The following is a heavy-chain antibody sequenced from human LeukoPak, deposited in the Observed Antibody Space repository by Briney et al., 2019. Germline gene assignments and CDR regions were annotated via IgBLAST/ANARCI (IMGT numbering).Heavy chain of an antibody. CDR1: GFTFSSYS. V-gene: IGHV3-21*01. CDR2: ISSSSSYI. J-gene: IGHJ4*02. CDR3: ASGWGPVYYDYVWGSYRDKFDY. Sequence: PGGSLRLSCAASGFTFSSYSMNWVRQAPGKGLEWVSSISSSSSYIYYADSVKGRFTISRDNAKNSLYLQMNSLRAEDTAVYYCASGWGPVYYDYVWGSYRDKFDYWGQGTLVTVSS. D-gene: IGHD3-16*02.